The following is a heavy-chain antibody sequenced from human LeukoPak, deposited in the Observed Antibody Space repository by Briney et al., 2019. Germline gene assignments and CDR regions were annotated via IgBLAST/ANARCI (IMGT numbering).Heavy chain of an antibody. V-gene: IGHV4-34*01. CDR3: ARSGSPRSYYYDSSGYYY. CDR2: INHSGST. D-gene: IGHD3-22*01. Sequence: SETLSLTCAVHGGSFSGYYWSWIRQPPGKGLEWIGEINHSGSTNYNSSLKSRVTISVDTSKNQFSLKLSSVTAADTAVYYCARSGSPRSYYYDSSGYYYWGQGTLVTVSS. J-gene: IGHJ4*02. CDR1: GGSFSGYY.